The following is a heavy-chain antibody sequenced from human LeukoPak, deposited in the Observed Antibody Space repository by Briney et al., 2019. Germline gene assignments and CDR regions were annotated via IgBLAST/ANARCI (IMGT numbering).Heavy chain of an antibody. CDR2: IYYSGST. V-gene: IGHV4-59*01. D-gene: IGHD3-10*01. CDR3: ARDPFYGSGSYNWFDP. J-gene: IGHJ5*02. Sequence: PSETLSLTCTVSGGSISSYYWSWIRQPPGKGLEWIGYIYYSGSTNYNPSLKSRVTISVDTSKNQFSLKLSSVTAADTAVYYCARDPFYGSGSYNWFDPWGQGTLVTVSS. CDR1: GGSISSYY.